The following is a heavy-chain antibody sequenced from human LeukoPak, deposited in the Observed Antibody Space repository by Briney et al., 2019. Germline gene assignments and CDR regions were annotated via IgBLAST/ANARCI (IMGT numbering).Heavy chain of an antibody. CDR3: ARDIDSNIVNDLWSGIPGDY. D-gene: IGHD3-3*01. CDR2: ISAYNGNA. CDR1: GYTFTSYG. J-gene: IGHJ4*02. V-gene: IGHV1-18*01. Sequence: ASVKVSCKASGYTFTSYGISWVRQAPGQGLEWMGWISAYNGNANYAQKLQGRVTMTTDTSTSTAYMELRSLRSDDTAVCYCARDIDSNIVNDLWSGIPGDYWGQGTLVTVSS.